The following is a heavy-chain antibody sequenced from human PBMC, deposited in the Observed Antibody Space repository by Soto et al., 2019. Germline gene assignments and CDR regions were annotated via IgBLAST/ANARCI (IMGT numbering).Heavy chain of an antibody. J-gene: IGHJ4*02. D-gene: IGHD2-15*01. CDR3: ASGGGYDSFDL. Sequence: PSETLSLTCSVSGVATTYGGYSWSWIRQSPERGLEWLGYIGHRETTYYNPSFKSLLSLSIERTRDQFSLSLSSMTDADKAVYYCASGGGYDSFDLWGQGIQVTVSS. V-gene: IGHV4-30-2*06. CDR2: IGHRETT. CDR1: GVATTYGGYS.